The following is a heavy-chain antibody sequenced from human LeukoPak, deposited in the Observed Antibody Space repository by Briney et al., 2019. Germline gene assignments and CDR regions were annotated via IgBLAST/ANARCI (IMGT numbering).Heavy chain of an antibody. CDR2: ISGSGTNT. V-gene: IGHV3-23*01. J-gene: IGHJ4*02. CDR3: ATRPDCGNINCLYYFDY. D-gene: IGHD2-2*01. Sequence: GGSLRLSCAASGFTFSNYALSWVRQAPGKGLEWVSSISGSGTNTYYADSVKGRFSVSRDNPQNTLYLQMNSLRAEDTAVYYCATRPDCGNINCLYYFDYWGQGTLVTVSS. CDR1: GFTFSNYA.